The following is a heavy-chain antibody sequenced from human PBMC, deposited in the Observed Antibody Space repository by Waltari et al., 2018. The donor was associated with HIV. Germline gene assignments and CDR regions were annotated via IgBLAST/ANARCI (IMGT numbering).Heavy chain of an antibody. Sequence: QLQLQESGPGLVKPSETLSLTCTVSGGSISSSSYYWGWIRQPPGKGLEWIGSIYYSGSTYYNPSLKSRVTISVDTSKNQFSLKLSSVTAADTAVYYCAKEDILTGHIANYYYGMDVWGQGTTVTVSS. CDR1: GGSISSSSYY. V-gene: IGHV4-39*07. CDR3: AKEDILTGHIANYYYGMDV. D-gene: IGHD3-9*01. J-gene: IGHJ6*02. CDR2: IYYSGST.